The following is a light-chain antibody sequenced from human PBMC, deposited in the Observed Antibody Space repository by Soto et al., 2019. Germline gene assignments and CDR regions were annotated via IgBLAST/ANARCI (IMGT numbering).Light chain of an antibody. CDR3: SSYTSSSTLYV. CDR1: SSHIGSSNL. CDR2: DVI. J-gene: IGLJ1*01. Sequence: QSALTQPASVSGSPGQSITISCTASSSHIGSSNLVSWYQHHSSKAPKLIIYDVINRPSGVSNRFSGSKSANTASLTISGLQAEDEADYYCSSYTSSSTLYVFGTGTKVTVL. V-gene: IGLV2-14*02.